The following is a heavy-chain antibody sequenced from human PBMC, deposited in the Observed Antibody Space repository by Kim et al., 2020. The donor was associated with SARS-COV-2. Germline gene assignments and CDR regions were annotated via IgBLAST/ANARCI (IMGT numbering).Heavy chain of an antibody. D-gene: IGHD6-6*01. CDR2: IYYSGST. V-gene: IGHV4-39*01. Sequence: SETLSLTCTVSGGSISSSSYYWGWSRQPPGKGLEWIGSIYYSGSTYYNPSLKSRVTISVDTSKNQFYLKLSSVTAADTAVYYCARQGGWKQLARRFDYWGQGTLVTVSS. CDR3: ARQGGWKQLARRFDY. CDR1: GGSISSSSYY. J-gene: IGHJ4*02.